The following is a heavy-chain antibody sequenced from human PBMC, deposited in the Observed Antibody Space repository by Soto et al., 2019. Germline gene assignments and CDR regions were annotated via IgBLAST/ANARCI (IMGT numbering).Heavy chain of an antibody. J-gene: IGHJ4*02. CDR3: ARHDFGTFDN. V-gene: IGHV4-4*02. CDR2: IYHTETT. Sequence: KASETLSLTCAVSGDSVSSSFWWTWVRQPPGKGLEWIGEIYHTETTNYAPSLKSRVTISLDKSMNQFSLRFNSVTPADTAVYYCARHDFGTFDNWGQGIRDTVS. D-gene: IGHD4-17*01. CDR1: GDSVSSSFW.